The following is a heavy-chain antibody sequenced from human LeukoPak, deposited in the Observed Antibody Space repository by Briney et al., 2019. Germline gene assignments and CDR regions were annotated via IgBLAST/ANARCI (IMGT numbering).Heavy chain of an antibody. J-gene: IGHJ4*02. V-gene: IGHV3-74*01. CDR1: GFTFSSYW. Sequence: GGSLRLSCAASGFTFSSYWMHWVRQAPGKGLVWVSRINSDGGSVSYADSVRGRFTISRDNSKNTLYLQMNSLRAEDTAVYYCAKNRGGIAAAGDYWGQGTLVTVSS. CDR3: AKNRGGIAAAGDY. CDR2: INSDGGSV. D-gene: IGHD6-13*01.